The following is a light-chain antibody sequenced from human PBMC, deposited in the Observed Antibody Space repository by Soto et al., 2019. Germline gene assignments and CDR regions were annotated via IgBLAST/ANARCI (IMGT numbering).Light chain of an antibody. CDR3: QQYNSFWT. V-gene: IGKV1-5*01. CDR1: QRISSW. Sequence: IQMTQSPSTLSASVGDRVTITCRASQRISSWLAWYQQKPGKGPKLLIYDASSLESGVPSRFSGSGSGTEFTLTISSLQPDDFATYYCQQYNSFWTFGQGTKVEIK. J-gene: IGKJ1*01. CDR2: DAS.